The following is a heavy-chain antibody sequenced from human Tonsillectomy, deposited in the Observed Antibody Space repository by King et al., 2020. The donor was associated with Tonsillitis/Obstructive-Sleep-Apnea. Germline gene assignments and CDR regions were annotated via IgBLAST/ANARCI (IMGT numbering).Heavy chain of an antibody. Sequence: HVQLVESGAEVKKPGASVKVSCKASGYTFTGYYIHWVRQAPGQGVEWRGWINPNSGGTNYAQKFQGWVTMTRDTSISTAYMELSRLRSDDTAVYYCARGEYYFDYWGQGTLVTVSS. J-gene: IGHJ4*02. CDR2: INPNSGGT. V-gene: IGHV1-2*04. CDR3: ARGEYYFDY. D-gene: IGHD3-10*01. CDR1: GYTFTGYY.